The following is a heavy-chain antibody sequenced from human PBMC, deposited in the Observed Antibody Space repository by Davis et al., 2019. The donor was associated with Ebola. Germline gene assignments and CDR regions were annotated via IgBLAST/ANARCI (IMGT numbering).Heavy chain of an antibody. CDR3: ARVGYCSSTSCYLDYYYMDV. Sequence: PSETLSLTCAVYGGSFSSYYWSWIRQPAGKGLEWIGRIYTSGSTNYNPSLKSRVTISVDTSKNQFSLKLSSVTAADTAVYYCARVGYCSSTSCYLDYYYMDVWGKGTTVTVSS. CDR1: GGSFSSYY. V-gene: IGHV4-59*10. J-gene: IGHJ6*03. CDR2: IYTSGST. D-gene: IGHD2-2*01.